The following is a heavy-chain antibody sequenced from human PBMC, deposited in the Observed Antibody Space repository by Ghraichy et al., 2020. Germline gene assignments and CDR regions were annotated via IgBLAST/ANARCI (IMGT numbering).Heavy chain of an antibody. D-gene: IGHD2-2*01. J-gene: IGHJ3*02. CDR3: ARHDCSSTSCYSDAFDI. CDR2: IYYSGST. CDR1: GGSISSSSYY. Sequence: SETLSLTCTVSGGSISSSSYYWGWIRQPPGKGLEWIGSIYYSGSTYYNPSLKSRVTISVDTSKNQFSLKLSSVTAADTAVYYCARHDCSSTSCYSDAFDIWGQGTMVTVSS. V-gene: IGHV4-39*01.